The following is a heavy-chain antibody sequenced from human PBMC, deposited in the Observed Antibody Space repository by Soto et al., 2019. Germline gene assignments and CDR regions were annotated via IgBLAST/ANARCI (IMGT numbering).Heavy chain of an antibody. CDR2: IYHSGST. CDR3: ARTGDYRWFAP. V-gene: IGHV4-38-2*01. D-gene: IGHD4-17*01. Sequence: SETLSLTCAVSGYSISSGYYWGWIRQPPGKGLEWIGSIYHSGSTYYNPSLKSRVTISVDTSKNQFSLKLSSVTAADTAVYYCARTGDYRWFAPWGQGTLVTVSS. CDR1: GYSISSGYY. J-gene: IGHJ5*02.